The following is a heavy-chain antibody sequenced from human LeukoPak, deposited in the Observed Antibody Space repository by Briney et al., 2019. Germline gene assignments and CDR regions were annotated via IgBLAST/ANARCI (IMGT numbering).Heavy chain of an antibody. CDR2: INTDGNST. V-gene: IGHV3-74*01. J-gene: IGHJ4*02. CDR3: ARELASGD. D-gene: IGHD6-13*01. CDR1: GFTFSTYW. Sequence: GGSLRLSCAASGFTFSTYWMHWVRQAPGKGLVWVSQINTDGNSTTYADSVKGRFTVSRDNAKNTLYLQMNSLRAEDTAVYYCARELASGDWGQGTLVTVSS.